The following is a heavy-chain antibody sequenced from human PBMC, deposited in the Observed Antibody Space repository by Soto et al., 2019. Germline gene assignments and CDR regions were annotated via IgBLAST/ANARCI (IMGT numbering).Heavy chain of an antibody. CDR2: ITDTGGDA. CDR1: GLTFGSRA. CDR3: ARGSTVSYPGSRIFDF. D-gene: IGHD3-10*01. J-gene: IGHJ4*02. Sequence: GGSLRLSCVASGLTFGSRAMTWVRQAPGEGLQWVSTITDTGGDAKYADSVRGRFVISRDNSKKTLYLQMTSLTAEDSAMYYCARGSTVSYPGSRIFDFWGRGTLVTVSS. V-gene: IGHV3-23*01.